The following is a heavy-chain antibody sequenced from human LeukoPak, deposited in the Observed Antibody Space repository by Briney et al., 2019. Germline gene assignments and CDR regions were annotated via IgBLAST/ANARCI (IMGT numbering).Heavy chain of an antibody. CDR3: ARDRGWLTFDY. Sequence: GGSLRLSCAASGFTFSSYWMTWVRQAPGKGLEFVANIKEDGSDKYYVDSVKGRFTISRDNAKNSLYLQMNGLRAEDTAVYYCARDRGWLTFDYWGQGTQVTVSS. CDR2: IKEDGSDK. J-gene: IGHJ4*02. CDR1: GFTFSSYW. V-gene: IGHV3-7*01. D-gene: IGHD5-24*01.